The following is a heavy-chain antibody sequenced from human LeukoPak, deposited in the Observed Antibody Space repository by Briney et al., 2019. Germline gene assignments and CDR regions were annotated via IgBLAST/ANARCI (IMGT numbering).Heavy chain of an antibody. CDR2: IYTSGSP. D-gene: IGHD1-1*01. CDR3: ARDRLQLQS. J-gene: IGHJ5*02. CDR1: GGSISNYY. Sequence: SETLSLTCTVSGGSISNYYWSWIRQPAGKGLEWIGRIYTSGSPNYNPSLKSRVIISVDASKNQFSLKLSSVTAADTAVYYCARDRLQLQSWGQGTLVTVSS. V-gene: IGHV4-4*07.